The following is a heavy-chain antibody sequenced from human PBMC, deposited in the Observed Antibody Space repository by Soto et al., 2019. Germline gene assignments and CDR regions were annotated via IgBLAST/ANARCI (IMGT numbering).Heavy chain of an antibody. D-gene: IGHD3-22*01. J-gene: IGHJ5*02. CDR1: GYSFDNYW. CDR3: ARRRIVANWFDP. V-gene: IGHV5-51*01. CDR2: IYPGDSDT. Sequence: EVQLVQSGAEVKKSGESLKISCKASGYSFDNYWIGWVRQKPGKGLEWMGSIYPGDSDTRYSPSFQGQVTISADKSINTAYLQWSSLKASDTAMYYCARRRIVANWFDPWGQGTLVTVSS.